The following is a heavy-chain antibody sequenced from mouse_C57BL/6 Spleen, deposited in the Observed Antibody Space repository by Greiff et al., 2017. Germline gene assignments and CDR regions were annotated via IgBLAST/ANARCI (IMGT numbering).Heavy chain of an antibody. V-gene: IGHV1-39*01. Sequence: VQLKESGPELVKPGASVKISCKASGYSFTDYNMNWVKQSNGKSLEWIGVINPNYGTTSYNQKFTVKATLTVAQSSSTAYMQLDSQTSEDSAVYYCARENSTFAWFAYWGQGTLVTVSA. CDR3: ARENSTFAWFAY. J-gene: IGHJ3*01. CDR2: INPNYGTT. CDR1: GYSFTDYN. D-gene: IGHD5-1*01.